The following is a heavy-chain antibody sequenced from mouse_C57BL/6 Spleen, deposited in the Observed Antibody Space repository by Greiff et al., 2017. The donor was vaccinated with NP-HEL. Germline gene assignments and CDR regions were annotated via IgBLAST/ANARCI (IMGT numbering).Heavy chain of an antibody. Sequence: VQLKESGPGLVKPSQSLSLTCSVTGYSITSGYYWNWIRQFPGNKLEWMGYISYDGSNNYNPSLKNRISITRDTSKNQFFLKLNSVTTEDTATYYCARADYYGSSSYYYAMDYWGQGTSVTVSS. V-gene: IGHV3-6*01. CDR2: ISYDGSN. J-gene: IGHJ4*01. CDR3: ARADYYGSSSYYYAMDY. CDR1: GYSITSGYY. D-gene: IGHD1-1*01.